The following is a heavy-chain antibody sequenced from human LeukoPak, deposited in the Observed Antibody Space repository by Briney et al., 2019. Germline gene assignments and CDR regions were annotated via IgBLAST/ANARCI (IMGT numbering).Heavy chain of an antibody. Sequence: GGSLRLSCAASGFRFRDYWMDWHRQAPGMGLEWVASIKPDGSQRDYVDSVKGRFTISRDNAQNSLYLQMNSLRVEDTAVYYCARDDASSSFTYWGQGALVTVSS. CDR2: IKPDGSQR. CDR3: ARDDASSSFTY. D-gene: IGHD3-16*01. J-gene: IGHJ4*02. CDR1: GFRFRDYW. V-gene: IGHV3-7*01.